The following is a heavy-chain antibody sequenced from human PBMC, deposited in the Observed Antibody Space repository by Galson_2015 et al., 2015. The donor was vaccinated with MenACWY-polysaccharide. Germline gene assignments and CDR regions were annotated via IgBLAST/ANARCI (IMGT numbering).Heavy chain of an antibody. CDR3: ARDRYYDSSGYYLWNYYYYGMDV. Sequence: SLRLSCAASGFTFSSYWMHWVRQAPGKGLVWVSRINSDGSSTSYADSVKGRFTISRDNAKNTLYLQMNSLRAEDTAVYYCARDRYYDSSGYYLWNYYYYGMDVWGQGTTVTVSS. J-gene: IGHJ6*02. CDR1: GFTFSSYW. V-gene: IGHV3-74*01. D-gene: IGHD3-22*01. CDR2: INSDGSST.